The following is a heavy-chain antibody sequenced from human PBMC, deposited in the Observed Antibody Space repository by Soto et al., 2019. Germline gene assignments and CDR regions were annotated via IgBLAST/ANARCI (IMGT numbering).Heavy chain of an antibody. CDR1: GFTFSSYA. V-gene: IGHV3-23*01. J-gene: IGHJ4*02. Sequence: GSLRLSCAGSGFTFSSYAMTWFRQAPGKGLEWVSSISGGGGNTYYADSVKGRFTIARDNSRNTLFLQTDSVRAEDTAVYYCAKGFDFWGRNHDCWGQGTLVTVSS. CDR2: ISGGGGNT. CDR3: AKGFDFWGRNHDC. D-gene: IGHD3-3*01.